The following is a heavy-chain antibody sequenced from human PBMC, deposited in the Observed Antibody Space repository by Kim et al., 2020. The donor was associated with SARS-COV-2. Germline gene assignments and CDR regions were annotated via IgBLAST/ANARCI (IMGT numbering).Heavy chain of an antibody. D-gene: IGHD2-2*01. CDR1: GYTFTGYY. CDR3: ARDWDDIVVVPAAERWFDP. J-gene: IGHJ5*02. V-gene: IGHV1-2*02. CDR2: INPNSGGT. Sequence: ASVKVSCKASGYTFTGYYMHWVRQAPGQGLEWMGWINPNSGGTNYAQKFQGRVTMTRDTSISTAYMELSRLRSDDTAVYYCARDWDDIVVVPAAERWFDPWGQGTLVTVSS.